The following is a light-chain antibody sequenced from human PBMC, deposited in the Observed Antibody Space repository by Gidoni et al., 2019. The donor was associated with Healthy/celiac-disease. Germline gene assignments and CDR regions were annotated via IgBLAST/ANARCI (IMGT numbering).Light chain of an antibody. J-gene: IGKJ3*01. V-gene: IGKV3-15*01. CDR2: GAS. Sequence: EIVMTQCPAPLSVSPGETATLSCRASQSVSSNLDWYQQKPGQAPRLLIYGASTRATGIPARFSGSGSGTEFTLTISSLQSEDFAVYYCQQYNNWPPFTFGPGTKVDIK. CDR3: QQYNNWPPFT. CDR1: QSVSSN.